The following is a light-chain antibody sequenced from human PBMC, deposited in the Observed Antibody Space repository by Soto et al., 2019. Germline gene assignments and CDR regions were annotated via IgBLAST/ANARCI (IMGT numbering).Light chain of an antibody. CDR1: QSISSY. Sequence: DIQMTQSPSSLSASVGDRVTITCRASQSISSYLKWYQQKPGEAPKFLIYAASSLQSGVASRFSGSGSGTDYTLNLSSLQPEGFATYYCQQSYTTPHPFGQGTRVEIK. CDR2: AAS. V-gene: IGKV1-39*01. J-gene: IGKJ1*01. CDR3: QQSYTTPHP.